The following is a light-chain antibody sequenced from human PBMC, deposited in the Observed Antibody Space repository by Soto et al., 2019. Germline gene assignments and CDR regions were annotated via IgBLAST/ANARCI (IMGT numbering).Light chain of an antibody. J-gene: IGLJ2*01. CDR1: SSDVGSYNL. CDR3: CSYAGSSTVV. Sequence: QSALTQPASVSGSPGQSITISCTGTSSDVGSYNLVSWYQQHPGKAPQLMIYEGSQRPSGVSNRFSGSKSGNTASLTISGLQAEDEADYCCCSYAGSSTVVFGGGTKLTVL. V-gene: IGLV2-23*01. CDR2: EGS.